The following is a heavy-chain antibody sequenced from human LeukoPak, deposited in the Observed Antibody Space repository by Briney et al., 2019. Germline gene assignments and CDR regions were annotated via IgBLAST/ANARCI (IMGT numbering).Heavy chain of an antibody. J-gene: IGHJ4*02. CDR2: IYHSGNT. V-gene: IGHV4-30-2*01. Sequence: SETLSLTCTVSGGSISTGGYYWSWIRQPPGKGLEWIGYIYHSGNTYYNPSLKSRVTISVDSSNNQFSLKLNSVTAADTAVYYCARAIAVAGPFDYWGQGTLVTVSS. D-gene: IGHD6-19*01. CDR3: ARAIAVAGPFDY. CDR1: GGSISTGGYY.